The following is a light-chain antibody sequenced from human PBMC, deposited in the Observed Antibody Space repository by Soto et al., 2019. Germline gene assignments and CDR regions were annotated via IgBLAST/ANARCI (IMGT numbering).Light chain of an antibody. CDR1: QSISSY. V-gene: IGKV1-39*01. J-gene: IGKJ2*01. Sequence: DIQMTQSPSSLSASVGDRATITCRASQSISSYLNWYQQKPGEAPDLLIYSASSLQSGVPSRFSGSGSGTDFTLTISSLQPEDFAAYYCQQSHSTPYTFGQGTKLEIK. CDR2: SAS. CDR3: QQSHSTPYT.